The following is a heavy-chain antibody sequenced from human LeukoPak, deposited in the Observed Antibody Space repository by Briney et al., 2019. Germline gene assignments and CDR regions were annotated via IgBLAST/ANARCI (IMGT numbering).Heavy chain of an antibody. CDR2: INRDGSEK. D-gene: IGHD5-18*01. J-gene: IGHJ4*02. CDR3: ARRRGYSYGRNNYYFDY. Sequence: PGGSLRLSCAASGFNFSNYWMSWVRQTPGKGLEWVANINRDGSEKYYVDSVEGRFTISRDNAKNSLFLQMNSLRVEDTAVYYCARRRGYSYGRNNYYFDYWGQGTLVTVSS. V-gene: IGHV3-7*03. CDR1: GFNFSNYW.